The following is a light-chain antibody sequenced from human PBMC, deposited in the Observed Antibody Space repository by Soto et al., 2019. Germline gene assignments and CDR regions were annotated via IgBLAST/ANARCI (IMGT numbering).Light chain of an antibody. CDR3: SSYAGSNNYV. CDR1: SSDVGGYNY. J-gene: IGLJ1*01. CDR2: AVT. V-gene: IGLV2-8*01. Sequence: QSVLTQPPSASGSPGRSVTISCTGTSSDVGGYNYVSWYQQHPGKAPQLIIYAVTQRPSGVPDRFSGSKSGNTASLTVSGLQAEDEGDYYCSSYAGSNNYVFGTGTKLTVL.